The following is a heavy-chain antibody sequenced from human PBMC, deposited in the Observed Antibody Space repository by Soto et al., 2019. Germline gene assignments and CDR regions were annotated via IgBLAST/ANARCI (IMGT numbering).Heavy chain of an antibody. CDR3: AREGAIITMVPFDY. J-gene: IGHJ4*02. Sequence: GGSLRLSCAASGFTFSSYGMHWVRQAPGKGLEWVAVIWYDGSNKYYADSVKGRFTISRDNSKNTLYLQMNSLRAEDTAVYYCAREGAIITMVPFDYWGQGTLVTVSS. D-gene: IGHD3-10*01. CDR1: GFTFSSYG. CDR2: IWYDGSNK. V-gene: IGHV3-33*01.